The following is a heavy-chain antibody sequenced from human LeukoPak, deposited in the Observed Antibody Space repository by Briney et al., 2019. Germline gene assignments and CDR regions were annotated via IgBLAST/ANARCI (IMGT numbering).Heavy chain of an antibody. V-gene: IGHV3-30*18. J-gene: IGHJ4*02. Sequence: HPGGSLRLSCAASGFTFSTYGMHWVRQAPGKGLEWVAVISYDGSNKYYADSVKGRFTISRDNSKNTLYLQMNSLRPEDTAVYYCAKDSYDLWSGYRSSGYFDYWGQGTLATVSS. CDR2: ISYDGSNK. D-gene: IGHD3-3*01. CDR3: AKDSYDLWSGYRSSGYFDY. CDR1: GFTFSTYG.